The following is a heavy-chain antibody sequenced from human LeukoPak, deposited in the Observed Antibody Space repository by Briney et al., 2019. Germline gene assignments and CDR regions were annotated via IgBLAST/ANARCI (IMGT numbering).Heavy chain of an antibody. Sequence: ASVKVSCKVSGYTLTELSMHWVRQAPGKGLEWMGGFDPEDGETIYAQKFQGRVTMTEDTSTDTAYMELSSLRSEDTAVYYCATDRSGGAAAAHPYYYGMDVWGQGPRSPSP. CDR2: FDPEDGET. D-gene: IGHD6-13*01. V-gene: IGHV1-24*01. CDR1: GYTLTELS. J-gene: IGHJ6*02. CDR3: ATDRSGGAAAAHPYYYGMDV.